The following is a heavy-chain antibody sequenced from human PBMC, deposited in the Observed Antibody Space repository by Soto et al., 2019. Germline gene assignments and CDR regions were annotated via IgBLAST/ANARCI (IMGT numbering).Heavy chain of an antibody. CDR1: GFTFSSYD. J-gene: IGHJ4*02. Sequence: GGSLRLSCAASGFTFSSYDMYWVRQATGKGLEWVSAIGTAGDTYYPGSVKGRFTISRENAKNSLYLQMNSLRAEDTAVYYCARGIRLRNYYDSSGYYYYFDYWGQGTLVTVSS. CDR2: IGTAGDT. D-gene: IGHD3-22*01. V-gene: IGHV3-13*01. CDR3: ARGIRLRNYYDSSGYYYYFDY.